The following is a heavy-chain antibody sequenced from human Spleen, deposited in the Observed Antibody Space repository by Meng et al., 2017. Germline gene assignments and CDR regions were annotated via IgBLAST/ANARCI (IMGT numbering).Heavy chain of an antibody. V-gene: IGHV3-23*01. CDR1: GFTFSDYT. CDR2: ISDSGGST. CDR3: SGHIDY. Sequence: GESLKISCAASGFTFSDYTMTWVRQAPGKGLEWVSTISDSGGSTFYADSVKGRFTISRDNSKNTLYLQMNSLRAEDTAVYYCSGHIDYWGQGTLVTVSS. D-gene: IGHD5-12*01. J-gene: IGHJ4*02.